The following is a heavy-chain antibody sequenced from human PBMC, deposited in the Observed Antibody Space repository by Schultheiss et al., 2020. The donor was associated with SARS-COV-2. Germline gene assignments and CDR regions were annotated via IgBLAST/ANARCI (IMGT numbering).Heavy chain of an antibody. J-gene: IGHJ4*02. V-gene: IGHV3-7*01. CDR3: ARWRVSRGLTTRHYFDY. D-gene: IGHD1-1*01. CDR1: GFTFSSYW. CDR2: IKQDGSEK. Sequence: GGSLRLSCAASGFTFSSYWMSWVRQAPGKGLEWVANIKQDGSEKYYVDSVKGRFTISRDNDKNSLYLQMNSLRAEDTAVYYCARWRVSRGLTTRHYFDYWGQGTLVTVSS.